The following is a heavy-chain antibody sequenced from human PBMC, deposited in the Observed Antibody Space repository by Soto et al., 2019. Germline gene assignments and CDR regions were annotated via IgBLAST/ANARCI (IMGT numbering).Heavy chain of an antibody. Sequence: QVQLVESGGGVVQPGRSLRLSCAASGFTFSSYGMHWVRQAPGKGLEWVAVISYDGSNKYYADSVKGRFTISRDNSKNPLYLQMNSLRAEDTAVYYCAKDNLARAAAYFDYWGQGTLVTVSS. CDR2: ISYDGSNK. CDR3: AKDNLARAAAYFDY. J-gene: IGHJ4*02. V-gene: IGHV3-30*18. D-gene: IGHD6-25*01. CDR1: GFTFSSYG.